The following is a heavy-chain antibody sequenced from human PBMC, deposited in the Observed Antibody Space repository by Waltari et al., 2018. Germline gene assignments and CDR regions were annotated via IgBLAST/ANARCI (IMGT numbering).Heavy chain of an antibody. CDR2: INHSGST. CDR1: GGSFSGYY. D-gene: IGHD2-15*01. CDR3: ARGGGCSGGSCYGGSVY. V-gene: IGHV4-34*01. J-gene: IGHJ4*02. Sequence: QVQLQQWGAGLLKPSETLSLTCAVYGGSFSGYYWSWIRQPPGKGLEWIGEINHSGSTNYNPSLKSRVTISVDTSKNQFSLKLSSVTAADTAVYYCARGGGCSGGSCYGGSVYWGQGTLVIVSS.